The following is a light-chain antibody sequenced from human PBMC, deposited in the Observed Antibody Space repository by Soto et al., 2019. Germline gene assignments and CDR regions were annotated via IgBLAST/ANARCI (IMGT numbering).Light chain of an antibody. V-gene: IGKV3D-15*01. CDR3: QQYNNSPIT. CDR1: QSVSSN. J-gene: IGKJ5*01. Sequence: EIVMTQSPATLSVSPGERVTLSCRASQSVSSNLAWYQQKVGQAPRLLIYDASKRATGIPARFSGSGYGTEFTLTISRLQSEDCAVYYCQQYNNSPITCGQGTRLEIK. CDR2: DAS.